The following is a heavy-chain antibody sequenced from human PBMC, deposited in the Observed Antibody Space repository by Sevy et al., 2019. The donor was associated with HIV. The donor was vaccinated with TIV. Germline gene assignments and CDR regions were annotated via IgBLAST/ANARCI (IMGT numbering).Heavy chain of an antibody. CDR3: TRWKGLQSIFDY. Sequence: GGSLRLSCTTSGFTFGDYAMNWVRQAPGKGLEWVAFLKSKADAGTVDHAASVKGRFTISRDDSKSIAYLQMNDLTTEDTGVYYCTRWKGLQSIFDYWGQGALVTVSS. J-gene: IGHJ4*02. V-gene: IGHV3-49*04. CDR1: GFTFGDYA. CDR2: LKSKADAGTV. D-gene: IGHD1-1*01.